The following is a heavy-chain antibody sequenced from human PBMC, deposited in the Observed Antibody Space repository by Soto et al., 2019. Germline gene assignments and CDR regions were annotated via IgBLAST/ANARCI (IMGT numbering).Heavy chain of an antibody. CDR1: GGSISSGDYY. Sequence: PSETLSLTCTVSGGSISSGDYYWSWIRQPPGKGLEWIAYVYHTGNTNYNPSLRSRVTISLDTSKNQLSLKVRSVTAADTAVYYCARRYCSSTSCYNWFDPWGQGTLVTVSS. V-gene: IGHV4-61*08. CDR2: VYHTGNT. D-gene: IGHD2-2*01. CDR3: ARRYCSSTSCYNWFDP. J-gene: IGHJ5*02.